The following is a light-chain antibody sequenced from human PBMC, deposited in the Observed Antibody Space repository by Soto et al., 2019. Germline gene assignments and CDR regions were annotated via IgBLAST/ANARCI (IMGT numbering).Light chain of an antibody. CDR2: DAY. CDR1: QSFRGL. V-gene: IGKV3-11*01. CDR3: QQRHMWPIT. J-gene: IGKJ5*01. Sequence: EVVLTQSPVTLSLSPGERATLSCRASQSFRGLLAWYQQKPGQAPRLLIYDAYNRSTGIPHRFSGSGSGTDCTLTISSLEPEDSAVYYCQQRHMWPITFGQGTRLEIK.